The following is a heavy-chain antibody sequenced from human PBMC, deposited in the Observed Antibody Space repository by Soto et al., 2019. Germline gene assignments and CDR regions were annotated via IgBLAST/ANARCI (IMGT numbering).Heavy chain of an antibody. CDR1: GGTFGTYG. CDR3: AARVVLTPVVASDY. V-gene: IGHV1-69*14. CDR2: IMPIFGTS. Sequence: QVQLMQSGVQVKKPESSVKVSCVASGGTFGTYGISWVRQAPEQGLEWMGGIMPIFGTSNYAHKFQGRVSMTADTSRSTAYMELSSLRSDDTAVYYCAARVVLTPVVASDYWGQGSLVIVSS. J-gene: IGHJ4*02. D-gene: IGHD2-21*02.